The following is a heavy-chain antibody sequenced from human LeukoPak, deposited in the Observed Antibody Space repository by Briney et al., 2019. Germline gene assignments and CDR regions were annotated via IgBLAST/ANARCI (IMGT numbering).Heavy chain of an antibody. CDR3: ARVPTYYGSGSYSFDY. CDR2: IYYSGST. J-gene: IGHJ4*02. CDR1: GGSISSSSYY. Sequence: SETLSLTCTVSGGSISSSSYYWGWIRQPPGKGLEWIGTIYYSGSTYNNPSLKSRVTILVDTSKNQFSLKLSSVTAADTAVYYCARVPTYYGSGSYSFDYWGQGTLVTVSS. V-gene: IGHV4-39*07. D-gene: IGHD3-10*01.